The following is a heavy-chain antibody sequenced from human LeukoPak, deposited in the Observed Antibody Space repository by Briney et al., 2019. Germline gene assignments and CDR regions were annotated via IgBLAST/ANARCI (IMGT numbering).Heavy chain of an antibody. CDR2: ISNNGGNT. CDR1: GFTFSSYA. D-gene: IGHD3-22*01. J-gene: IGHJ4*02. CDR3: ARGTYYDSRGYYSDFDS. Sequence: GGSLRLSCAASGFTFSSYAMHWVRQAPGKGLEYISAISNNGGNTYYANSVKGRFTVSRDNSKNRLYLQMGSLSAEDTAVFYCARGTYYDSRGYYSDFDSWGQGTLVTVSS. V-gene: IGHV3-64*01.